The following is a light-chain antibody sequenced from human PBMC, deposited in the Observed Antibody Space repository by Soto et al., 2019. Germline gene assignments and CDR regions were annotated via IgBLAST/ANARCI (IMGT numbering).Light chain of an antibody. CDR3: QQRSNWPST. CDR1: QSVSSY. J-gene: IGKJ1*01. CDR2: DAS. Sequence: EIVLTQSPATLSLSPGERATLSCRASQSVSSYLAWYQQKPGQAPRLLIYDASNRATGIPARFSGSGSGTDFTPTNSSLDPEDFAVYYCQQRSNWPSTFGQGTKVEIQ. V-gene: IGKV3-11*01.